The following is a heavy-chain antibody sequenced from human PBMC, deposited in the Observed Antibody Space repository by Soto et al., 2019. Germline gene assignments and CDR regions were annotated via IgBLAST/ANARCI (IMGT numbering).Heavy chain of an antibody. CDR2: IYYSGST. CDR1: GGSVISGSYY. V-gene: IGHV4-61*01. J-gene: IGHJ6*02. D-gene: IGHD2-15*01. CDR3: ARDGSIGGSDYYYYYGVDV. Sequence: SETLSLTCTVSGGSVISGSYYWSWIRQPPGKGLGWIGYIYYSGSTNYNPSLKSRVTISVDTSKNQFSLKLSSVTAADTAVYYCARDGSIGGSDYYYYYGVDVWGQGTMVTVSS.